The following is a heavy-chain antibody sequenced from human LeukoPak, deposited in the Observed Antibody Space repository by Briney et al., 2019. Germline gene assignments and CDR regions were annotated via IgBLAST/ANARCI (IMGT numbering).Heavy chain of an antibody. V-gene: IGHV4-4*07. J-gene: IGHJ4*02. CDR1: GGSISSYY. Sequence: SETLSLTCSVSGGSISSYYWNWIRQPAGKGLEWIGRIYSSGITNYNPSLKSRVTMSVDTSKNRFSLKLNSVTAADTAVYYCARGLPGYYFDYWGQGTLVTVSS. D-gene: IGHD6-25*01. CDR3: ARGLPGYYFDY. CDR2: IYSSGIT.